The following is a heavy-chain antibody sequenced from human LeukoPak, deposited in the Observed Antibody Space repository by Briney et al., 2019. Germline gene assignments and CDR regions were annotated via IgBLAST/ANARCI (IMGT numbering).Heavy chain of an antibody. J-gene: IGHJ4*02. Sequence: GASVKVSCKASGGTFSSYAISWVRQAPGQGLEWMGGIIPIFGTANYAQKFQGRVTITADESTSTAYMELSSLRSEDTAVYYCASGVPYYDILTGYYIPVSWGQGTLVTVSS. D-gene: IGHD3-9*01. V-gene: IGHV1-69*13. CDR3: ASGVPYYDILTGYYIPVS. CDR1: GGTFSSYA. CDR2: IIPIFGTA.